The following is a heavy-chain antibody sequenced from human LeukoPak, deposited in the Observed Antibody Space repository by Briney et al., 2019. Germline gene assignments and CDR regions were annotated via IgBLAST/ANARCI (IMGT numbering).Heavy chain of an antibody. V-gene: IGHV3-23*01. CDR1: GFTFSSYA. D-gene: IGHD3-10*02. CDR2: ISGSGGST. CDR3: AKPVARRITMSEFDC. J-gene: IGHJ4*02. Sequence: GGSLRLSCAASGFTFSSYAMSWVRQAPGKGLEWVSAISGSGGSTYYADSVKGRFTISRDNSKNTLYLQMNSLRAEDTAVYYCAKPVARRITMSEFDCWGQGTLVTVSS.